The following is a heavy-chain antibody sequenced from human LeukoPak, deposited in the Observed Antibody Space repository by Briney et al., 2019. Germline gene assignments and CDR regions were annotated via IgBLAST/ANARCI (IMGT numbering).Heavy chain of an antibody. CDR3: ARAALYSSSWYAPDY. CDR2: INHSGST. D-gene: IGHD6-13*01. Sequence: SETLSLTCAVYGGSFSGYYWSWIRQPPGKELEWIGEINHSGSTNYNPSLKSRVTISVDTSKNQFSLKLSSVTAADTAVYYCARAALYSSSWYAPDYWGQGTLVTVSS. V-gene: IGHV4-34*01. J-gene: IGHJ4*02. CDR1: GGSFSGYY.